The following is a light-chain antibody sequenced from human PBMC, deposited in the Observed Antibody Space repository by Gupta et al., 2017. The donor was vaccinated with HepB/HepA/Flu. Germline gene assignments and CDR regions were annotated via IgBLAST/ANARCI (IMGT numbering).Light chain of an antibody. J-gene: IGKJ1*01. V-gene: IGKV1-8*01. Sequence: AIRMSQSPSSFSASTGDRVTIPCRASQGISSYLAWYQQKPGKAPKLLIYAASTLQSGVPSRFSGSGSGTDFTLTMSCLQSEDFATYYCQQEDSYPPTFGQGTKVEIK. CDR3: QQEDSYPPT. CDR2: AAS. CDR1: QGISSY.